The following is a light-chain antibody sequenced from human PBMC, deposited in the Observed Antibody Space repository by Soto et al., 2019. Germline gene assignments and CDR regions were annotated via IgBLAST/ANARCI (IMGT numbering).Light chain of an antibody. Sequence: DIQMTQSPSTLSASVGDRVTITCRASQSVDVWLAWFQQKPGKAPKVLIHKASSLDSGVSSRFSGSGSGTEFTLTITSLQTDNFATYYCQHYSASSPWTFGQGTKVEIK. CDR2: KAS. CDR1: QSVDVW. CDR3: QHYSASSPWT. V-gene: IGKV1-5*03. J-gene: IGKJ1*01.